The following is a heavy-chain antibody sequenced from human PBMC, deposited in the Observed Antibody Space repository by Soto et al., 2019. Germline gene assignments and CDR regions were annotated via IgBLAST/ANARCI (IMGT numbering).Heavy chain of an antibody. D-gene: IGHD3-22*01. Sequence: QVQLVQSGAEVKKPGSSVKVSCKASGGTFDNYAITWVRQAPGQGLEWMAGIIPMLDTANYAEKFQDRVTITEDECTTTASMEVSSLRSQDTAVYYCARTYHYDSGAKTYFYSAMDVWGKGTTVTVSS. J-gene: IGHJ6*04. V-gene: IGHV1-69*12. CDR1: GGTFDNYA. CDR3: ARTYHYDSGAKTYFYSAMDV. CDR2: IIPMLDTA.